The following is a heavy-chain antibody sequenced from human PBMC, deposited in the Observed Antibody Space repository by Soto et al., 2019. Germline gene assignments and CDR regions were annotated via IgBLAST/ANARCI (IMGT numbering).Heavy chain of an antibody. Sequence: GGSLRLSCAASGFTFSSYGMHWVRQAPGKGLEWVAVISYDGSNKYYAESVRGRFTISRDNAKNSLYLQMNSLRAEDTAVYSCARGYDYLIDYWGQGTPVTVSS. CDR1: GFTFSSYG. D-gene: IGHD3-22*01. J-gene: IGHJ4*02. V-gene: IGHV3-30*03. CDR2: ISYDGSNK. CDR3: ARGYDYLIDY.